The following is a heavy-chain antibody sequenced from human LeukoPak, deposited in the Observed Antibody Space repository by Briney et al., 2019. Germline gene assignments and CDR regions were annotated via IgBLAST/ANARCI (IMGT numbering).Heavy chain of an antibody. V-gene: IGHV3-23*01. CDR3: AKDVRRVPATIKDY. J-gene: IGHJ4*02. D-gene: IGHD2-2*01. Sequence: GGSLRLSCAASGFTFSGYAMNWVRQAPGKGLEWVSSISDSGGSTYSADSVKGRFTISRDNSKNKLYLQMNSLRAEDTAIYYCAKDVRRVPATIKDYWGQGTLVTVSS. CDR2: ISDSGGST. CDR1: GFTFSGYA.